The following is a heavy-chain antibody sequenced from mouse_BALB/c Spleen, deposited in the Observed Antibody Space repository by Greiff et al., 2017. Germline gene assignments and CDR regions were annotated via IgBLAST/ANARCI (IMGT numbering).Heavy chain of an antibody. Sequence: QVHVKQPGAELVMPGASVKMSCKASGYTFTDYWMHWVKQRPGQGLEWIGAIDTSDSYTSYNQKFKGKATLTVDESSSTAYMQLSSLTSEDSAVYYCARIREYGNYDYWGQGTLVTVSA. CDR1: GYTFTDYW. D-gene: IGHD2-10*02. V-gene: IGHV1-69*01. CDR2: IDTSDSYT. J-gene: IGHJ3*01. CDR3: ARIREYGNYDY.